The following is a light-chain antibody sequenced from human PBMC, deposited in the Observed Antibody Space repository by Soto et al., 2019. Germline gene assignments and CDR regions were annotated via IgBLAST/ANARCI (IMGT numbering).Light chain of an antibody. CDR3: QSYDSSLSGWV. Sequence: QPVLTQPPSVSGAPGQRVTISCTGSSSNIGAGYDVHWYQQLPGTAPKLLIYGNSNRPSGVPDRFSGSKSGTSASLAITGLRAEHEAEYYCQSYDSSLSGWVFGGGTKLTVL. CDR1: SSNIGAGYD. V-gene: IGLV1-40*01. J-gene: IGLJ3*02. CDR2: GNS.